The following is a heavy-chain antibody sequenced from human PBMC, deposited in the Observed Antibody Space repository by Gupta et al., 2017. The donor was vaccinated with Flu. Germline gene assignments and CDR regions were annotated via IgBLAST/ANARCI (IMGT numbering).Heavy chain of an antibody. CDR3: VKGVTMVELRYALDV. J-gene: IGHJ6*02. Sequence: QAPGQGLEWMGWISAYNGHTNYAQRFQDRVSMTTDTSTTTAYMELRSLRPDDTAVYYCVKGVTMVELRYALDVWGQGTTVTVSS. V-gene: IGHV1-18*01. CDR2: ISAYNGHT. D-gene: IGHD3-10*01.